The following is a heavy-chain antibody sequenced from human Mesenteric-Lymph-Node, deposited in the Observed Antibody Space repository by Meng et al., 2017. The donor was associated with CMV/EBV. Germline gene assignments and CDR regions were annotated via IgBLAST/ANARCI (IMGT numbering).Heavy chain of an antibody. CDR2: INPNSGAT. Sequence: SCKASGYTFTAYFIQWVRQATGQRPEWMGWINPNSGATTYAQKFQGRVTMTRDTSSSTAHMELSRLTSDDTAVYYCARAAGGDWFDPWGQGTLVTVSS. V-gene: IGHV1-2*02. CDR1: GYTFTAYF. D-gene: IGHD3-16*01. J-gene: IGHJ5*02. CDR3: ARAAGGDWFDP.